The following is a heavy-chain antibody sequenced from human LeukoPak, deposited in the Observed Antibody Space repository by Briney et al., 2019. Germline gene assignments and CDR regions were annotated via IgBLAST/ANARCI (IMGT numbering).Heavy chain of an antibody. CDR1: GGTFSSYA. D-gene: IGHD6-19*01. V-gene: IGHV1-69*06. Sequence: ASVKVSCKASGGTFSSYAISWVRQAPGQGLEWMGGIIPIFGTANYAQKFQGRVTITADKSTSTAYMELSSLRSEDTAVYYCARVFQWLVRDLSVHNWFDPWGQGTLVTVSS. CDR3: ARVFQWLVRDLSVHNWFDP. J-gene: IGHJ5*02. CDR2: IIPIFGTA.